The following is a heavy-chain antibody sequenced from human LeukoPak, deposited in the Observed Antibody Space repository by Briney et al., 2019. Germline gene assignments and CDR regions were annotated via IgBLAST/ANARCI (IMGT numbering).Heavy chain of an antibody. V-gene: IGHV3-48*03. CDR3: ARDASLAGDRVEY. J-gene: IGHJ4*02. CDR2: IYSTGSAI. Sequence: GGSLRLSCAASGFTFSSYEMSWVRQVPGKGLEWVSYIYSTGSAIYYADSVKGRFTISRDSAKNSLYLQMNSLRAEDTGVYYCARDASLAGDRVEYWGQGTLVTVSS. D-gene: IGHD3-16*01. CDR1: GFTFSSYE.